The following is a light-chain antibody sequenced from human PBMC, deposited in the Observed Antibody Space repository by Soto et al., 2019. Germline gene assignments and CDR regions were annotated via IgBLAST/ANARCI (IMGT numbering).Light chain of an antibody. Sequence: QSVLTQPPSASGTPGQRVTISCFGRNXNIGSNSVYWYQQFPGTAPKLLIYYSNQRPSGVPDRFSGSKSVTSASLAISGLRSGDEADYYCAAWDDSLSGWVFGGGTKVTVL. V-gene: IGLV1-47*02. J-gene: IGLJ3*02. CDR3: AAWDDSLSGWV. CDR1: NXNIGSNS. CDR2: YSN.